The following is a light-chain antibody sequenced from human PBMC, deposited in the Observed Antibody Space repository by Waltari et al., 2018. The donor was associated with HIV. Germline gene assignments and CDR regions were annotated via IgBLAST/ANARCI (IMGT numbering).Light chain of an antibody. Sequence: QSVLTQPPSASGTPGQRVTISCSGSRSNIGSNHVYWYQQIPGTAPKPLIYRNNQLPLGVPDRVSGSKSGTSAPLAINGRRAEDEADYYCATWDDSRSGGVFGGGTTRTVL. CDR3: ATWDDSRSGGV. V-gene: IGLV1-47*01. J-gene: IGLJ3*02. CDR1: RSNIGSNH. CDR2: RNN.